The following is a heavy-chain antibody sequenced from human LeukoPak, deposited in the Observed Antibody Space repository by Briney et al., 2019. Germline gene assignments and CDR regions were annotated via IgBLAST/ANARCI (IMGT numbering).Heavy chain of an antibody. CDR1: GFSLSTSGVG. D-gene: IGHD3-22*01. V-gene: IGHV2-5*02. CDR2: IYWDDDK. CDR3: AHYSGYYDSSGYYFKFDY. J-gene: IGHJ4*02. Sequence: SGPTLVNPTQTLTLTCTFSGFSLSTSGVGVGWIRQPPGKALEWLALIYWDDDKRYSPSLKSRLTITKDTSKNQVVLTMTNMDPVDTATYYCAHYSGYYDSSGYYFKFDYWGQGTLVTVSS.